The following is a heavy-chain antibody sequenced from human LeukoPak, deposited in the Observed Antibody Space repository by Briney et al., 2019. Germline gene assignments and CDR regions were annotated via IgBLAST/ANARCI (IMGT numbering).Heavy chain of an antibody. D-gene: IGHD2-2*02. CDR3: ARDLQYLGYCSSTSCYS. Sequence: SVKVSCKASGGTFSSYAISWVRQAPGQGLEWMGRIIPILGIANYAQKFQGRVTITADKSTSTAYMELSSLRSEDTAVYYCARDLQYLGYCSSTSCYSWGQGTLVTVSS. CDR2: IIPILGIA. CDR1: GGTFSSYA. V-gene: IGHV1-69*04. J-gene: IGHJ4*02.